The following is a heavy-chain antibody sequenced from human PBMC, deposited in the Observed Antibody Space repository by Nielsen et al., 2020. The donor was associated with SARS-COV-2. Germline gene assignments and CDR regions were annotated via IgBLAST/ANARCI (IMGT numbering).Heavy chain of an antibody. CDR1: GFTFSSYA. CDR2: ISGSGGST. J-gene: IGHJ4*02. CDR3: AKDGSGSYYY. V-gene: IGHV3-23*01. D-gene: IGHD3-10*01. Sequence: GESLKISCAASGFTFSSYAMSWVRQAPGKGLEWVSAISGSGGSTYYADSVKGRFTISRDNSKNTLYLQMNSLRAEDTAVYYCAKDGSGSYYYWGQGTLVTVSS.